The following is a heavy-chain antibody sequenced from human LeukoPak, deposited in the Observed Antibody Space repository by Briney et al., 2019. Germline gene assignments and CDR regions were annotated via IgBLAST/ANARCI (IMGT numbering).Heavy chain of an antibody. D-gene: IGHD5-24*01. Sequence: GGSLRLSCAASGFTFSSYAMHWVRQTKGKGLEWVSTIGTVGDTYYPGSVRGRFTISRENAKNSLCLQMNSLRVGDTAIYYCARARDKWLHEAFDTWGQGTKVTVSS. CDR3: ARARDKWLHEAFDT. CDR1: GFTFSSYA. CDR2: IGTVGDT. V-gene: IGHV3-13*01. J-gene: IGHJ3*02.